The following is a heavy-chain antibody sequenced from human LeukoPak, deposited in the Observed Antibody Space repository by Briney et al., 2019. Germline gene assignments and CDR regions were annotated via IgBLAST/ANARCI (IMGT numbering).Heavy chain of an antibody. CDR2: ISAYNGNT. CDR3: ARDLRVYCGGDCYSPLNY. CDR1: GYTFTSYG. D-gene: IGHD2-21*02. V-gene: IGHV1-18*01. J-gene: IGHJ4*02. Sequence: ASVKVSCKASGYTFTSYGISWVRQAPGQGLEWMGWISAYNGNTNYAQKLRGRVTMTTDTSTSTAYMELRSLRSDDTAVYYCARDLRVYCGGDCYSPLNYWGQGTLVTVSS.